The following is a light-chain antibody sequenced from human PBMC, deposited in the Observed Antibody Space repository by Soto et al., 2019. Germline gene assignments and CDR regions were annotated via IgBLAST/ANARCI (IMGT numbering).Light chain of an antibody. Sequence: EIVWSGSPSTLSLSPLARASLSCRSIQVVSSNYLAWYQQKSGQAPRLLLYGTSIRATGIPERFSGSGSGTEFTLTISSLQPDDFATYYCQHYNSYSEAFGQGTTVDIK. J-gene: IGKJ1*01. CDR1: QVVSSNY. V-gene: IGKV3-20*01. CDR3: QHYNSYSEA. CDR2: GTS.